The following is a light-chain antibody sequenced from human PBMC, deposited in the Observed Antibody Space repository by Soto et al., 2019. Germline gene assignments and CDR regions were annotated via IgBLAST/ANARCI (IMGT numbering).Light chain of an antibody. Sequence: EIVLTQSPATLSLSPGGRATLSCRASQSVSLSLAWYQQKPGQAPRLLIYDASKRAPGFPARFSGSGSGTDFTLNISSLEPEDFAVYYCQERTGWPPWTFGQGTKVDIK. CDR3: QERTGWPPWT. CDR1: QSVSLS. V-gene: IGKV3-11*01. CDR2: DAS. J-gene: IGKJ1*01.